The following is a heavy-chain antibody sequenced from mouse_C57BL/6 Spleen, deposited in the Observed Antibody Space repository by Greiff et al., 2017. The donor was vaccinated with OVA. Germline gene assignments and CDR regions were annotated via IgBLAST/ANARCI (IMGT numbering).Heavy chain of an antibody. CDR3: ARDNWDGYFDY. D-gene: IGHD4-1*01. CDR1: GFTFSSYA. V-gene: IGHV5-4*01. J-gene: IGHJ2*01. CDR2: ISDGGSYT. Sequence: VQLQQSGGGLVKPGGSLKLSCAASGFTFSSYAMSWVRQTPEKRLEWVATISDGGSYTYYPDNVKGRFTISRDNAKNNLYLQMSHLKSEDTAMYYCARDNWDGYFDYWGQGTTLTVSS.